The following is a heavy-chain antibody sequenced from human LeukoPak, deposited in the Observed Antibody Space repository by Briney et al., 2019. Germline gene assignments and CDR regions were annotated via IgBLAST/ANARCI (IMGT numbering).Heavy chain of an antibody. D-gene: IGHD5-18*01. CDR1: GFTFSSYA. V-gene: IGHV3-23*01. Sequence: PGGSLRLSCAASGFTFSSYAMSWVRQAPGKGLEWVSAISGSGGSTYYADSVKGRFTISRDNSKNTLYLQMNSLRAEDTAVYYCANPSRRGYSYGYAGNNWFDPWGQGTLVTVSS. J-gene: IGHJ5*02. CDR2: ISGSGGST. CDR3: ANPSRRGYSYGYAGNNWFDP.